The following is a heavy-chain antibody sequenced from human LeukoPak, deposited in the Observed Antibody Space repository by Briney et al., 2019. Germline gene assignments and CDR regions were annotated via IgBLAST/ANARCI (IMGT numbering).Heavy chain of an antibody. D-gene: IGHD1-26*01. V-gene: IGHV1-3*02. J-gene: IGHJ6*03. CDR1: GCTFTSYA. CDR2: SNAGNGNT. CDR3: ARGFGSGSYSGDYYYMDV. Sequence: ASVKVSCKASGCTFTSYALHWVRQAPGQRLEWMGWSNAGNGNTKYSQEFRGRVTMTRDMSTSTVYMELSSLRSEDTAVYYCARGFGSGSYSGDYYYMDVWGKGTRVTVS.